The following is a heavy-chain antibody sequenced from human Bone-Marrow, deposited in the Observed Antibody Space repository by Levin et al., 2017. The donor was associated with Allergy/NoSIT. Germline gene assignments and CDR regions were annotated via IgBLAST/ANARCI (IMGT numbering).Heavy chain of an antibody. Sequence: QTGGSLRLSCAASGFNFSHYGMHWVRQAPGKGLEWVAVIWSDGRNQYYPDSVKGRFTISRDNSKNMVYLQMNSLRAGDTGVYYCARAALRFWSGFPYFDYWGQGTLVTVSS. CDR3: ARAALRFWSGFPYFDY. CDR2: IWSDGRNQ. D-gene: IGHD3-3*01. CDR1: GFNFSHYG. V-gene: IGHV3-33*01. J-gene: IGHJ4*02.